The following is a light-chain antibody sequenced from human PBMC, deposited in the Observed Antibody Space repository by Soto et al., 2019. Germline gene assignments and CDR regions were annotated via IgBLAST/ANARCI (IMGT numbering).Light chain of an antibody. Sequence: EIVLTQSPGTLSLSPGERATLSCRVSQAVTSDTLGWYQKKPGQAPRLLIYATSKRAAGIPDRFSGSGSGTDFTLAISRLEPEDFAVYYCQRDHFGQGTRLEIK. CDR1: QAVTSDT. V-gene: IGKV3-20*01. CDR3: QRDH. J-gene: IGKJ2*01. CDR2: ATS.